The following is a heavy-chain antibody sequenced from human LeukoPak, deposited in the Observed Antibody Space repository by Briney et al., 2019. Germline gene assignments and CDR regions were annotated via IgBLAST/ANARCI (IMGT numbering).Heavy chain of an antibody. CDR3: ARDRLLEDSSGYFDY. J-gene: IGHJ4*02. CDR2: IIPIFGTA. Sequence: ASVKVSCKVSGYTLTELSMHWVRQAPGQGLEWMGGIIPIFGTANYAQKFQGRVTITADESTSTAYMELSSLRSEDTAVYYCARDRLLEDSSGYFDYRGQGTPVTVSS. D-gene: IGHD3-22*01. V-gene: IGHV1-69*13. CDR1: GYTLTELS.